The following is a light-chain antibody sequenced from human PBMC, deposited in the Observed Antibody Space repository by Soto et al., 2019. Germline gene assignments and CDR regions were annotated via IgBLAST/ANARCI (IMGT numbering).Light chain of an antibody. Sequence: DIQMTQSPSSLSASVGDTVTITCRASQDIINHLAWYQQRPGKVPNLLIYGASTLHSGVPSRFRGSGFGTHFTLTISSLQPEDVATYYCQNYHLALGTFGQGTRLEIK. V-gene: IGKV1-27*01. CDR2: GAS. J-gene: IGKJ5*01. CDR3: QNYHLALGT. CDR1: QDIINH.